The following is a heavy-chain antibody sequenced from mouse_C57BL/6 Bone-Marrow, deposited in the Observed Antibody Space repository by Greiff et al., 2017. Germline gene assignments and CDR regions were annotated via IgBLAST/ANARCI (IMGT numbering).Heavy chain of an antibody. D-gene: IGHD3-3*01. CDR3: ARWGTAWFAY. V-gene: IGHV1-18*01. CDR2: INPNNGGT. J-gene: IGHJ3*01. CDR1: GYTFTDYN. Sequence: EVHLVESGPELVKPGASVKIPCKASGYTFTDYNMDWVKQSHGKSLEWIGDINPNNGGTIYNQKFKGKATLTVDKSSSTAYMELRSLTSEDTAVYYCARWGTAWFAYWGQGTLVTVSA.